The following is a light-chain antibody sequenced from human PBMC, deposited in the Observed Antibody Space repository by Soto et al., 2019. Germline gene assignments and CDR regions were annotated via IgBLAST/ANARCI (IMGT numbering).Light chain of an antibody. CDR3: AAWDDSLSGWV. CDR1: SSNIGSNY. Sequence: QSVLTQPPSASGTPGQRGTISCSGSSSNIGSNYVYWYQQLPGTAPKLLIYRNNQRPSGVADRFSGSKSGTSASLAISGLRSEDDADYYCAAWDDSLSGWVFGGGTKLTVL. V-gene: IGLV1-47*01. CDR2: RNN. J-gene: IGLJ3*02.